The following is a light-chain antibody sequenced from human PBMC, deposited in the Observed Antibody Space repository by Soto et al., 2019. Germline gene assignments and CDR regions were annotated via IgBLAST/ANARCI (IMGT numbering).Light chain of an antibody. J-gene: IGLJ1*01. CDR1: SSNIGAGYD. Sequence: QSVLTQPPSMSGAPGQRVSISCTGTSSNIGAGYDVHWYQQVPGTAPTLLIYGNNNRPSGVPDRFSGSKSGTSASLAITGLQAEDEADYYCQSYDTSLSGSSIFGTGTKVTVL. CDR3: QSYDTSLSGSSI. V-gene: IGLV1-40*01. CDR2: GNN.